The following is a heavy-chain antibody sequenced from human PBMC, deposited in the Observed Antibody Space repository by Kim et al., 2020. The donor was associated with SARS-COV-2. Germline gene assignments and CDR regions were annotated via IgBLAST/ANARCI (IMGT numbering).Heavy chain of an antibody. CDR2: IGAAGDT. CDR1: GFTFSTYD. V-gene: IGHV3-13*01. Sequence: GGSLRLSCAASGFTFSTYDMHWVRQAKGKGLEWVSAIGAAGDTYYPGSVKGRFTISRENAKNSLYLQMNSLRGGDTAVYYCVRGRQQLAKGDFDYWGQGTQVTVSS. J-gene: IGHJ4*02. CDR3: VRGRQQLAKGDFDY. D-gene: IGHD6-13*01.